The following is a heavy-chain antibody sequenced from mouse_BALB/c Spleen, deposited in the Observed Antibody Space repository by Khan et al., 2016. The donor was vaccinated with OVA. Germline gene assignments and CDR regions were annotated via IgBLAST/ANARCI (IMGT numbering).Heavy chain of an antibody. J-gene: IGHJ3*01. CDR1: GYTFTDYC. D-gene: IGHD2-2*01. Sequence: QIQLVQSGPELVKPGASVKMSCKASGYTFTDYCISRVKQRTGQGIEWIGENFTGSGSTYYNEKFKGKVTLTVDKSSNTAYLQLRSLTSADSAVYVCARKGSYGYFLTYWGRGTLVTVSA. CDR2: NFTGSGST. CDR3: ARKGSYGYFLTY. V-gene: IGHV1-77*01.